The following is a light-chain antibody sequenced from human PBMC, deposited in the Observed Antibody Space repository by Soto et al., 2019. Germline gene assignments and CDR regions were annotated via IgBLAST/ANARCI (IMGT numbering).Light chain of an antibody. CDR1: QSISNN. CDR3: LQTYSTWT. CDR2: AAS. J-gene: IGKJ1*01. V-gene: IGKV1-39*01. Sequence: DIQMTQSPTSLSASVGDRVTVTCRASQSISNNVSWYQQKPGKAPRLLIYAASSLQSGVPSRFSGSGSGTDFTLTISSLQPEDFATYFCLQTYSTWTFGQGTKVEIK.